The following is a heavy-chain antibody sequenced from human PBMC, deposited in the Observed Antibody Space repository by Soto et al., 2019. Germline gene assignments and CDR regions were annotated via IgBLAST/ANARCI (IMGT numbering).Heavy chain of an antibody. D-gene: IGHD6-19*01. J-gene: IGHJ4*02. V-gene: IGHV3-33*01. CDR2: IWYDGSNK. Sequence: GGSLRLSCAASGFIFSNYAIHWVRRAPGKGLEWVALIWYDGSNKYYADSVKGRFIVSRDNTNNTAYLQLNRLTAVDNSMYDCAREGVVAGSYDFWGPGTLVTVSS. CDR1: GFIFSNYA. CDR3: AREGVVAGSYDF.